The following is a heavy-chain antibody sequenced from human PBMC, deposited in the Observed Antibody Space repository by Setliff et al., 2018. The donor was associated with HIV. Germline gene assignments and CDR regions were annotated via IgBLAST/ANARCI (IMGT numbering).Heavy chain of an antibody. Sequence: GGSLRLSCAASGFTFSSYSMNWVRQAPGKGLEWVSYISSSSSTIYYADSVKGRFTISRDNAKNSLYLQMNSLRAEDAAVYYCARDRSGSYYYYYYYMDGWGKGTTVTVSS. D-gene: IGHD1-26*01. J-gene: IGHJ6*03. CDR2: ISSSSSTI. CDR1: GFTFSSYS. V-gene: IGHV3-48*01. CDR3: ARDRSGSYYYYYYYMDG.